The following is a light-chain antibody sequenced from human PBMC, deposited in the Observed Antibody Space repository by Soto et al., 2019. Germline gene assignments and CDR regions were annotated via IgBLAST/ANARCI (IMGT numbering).Light chain of an antibody. CDR3: MQVTHFPRT. Sequence: DVVLTQTPRASPVNLGQPASIACRSSESLVHSDGNTDLSWLQQRPGQPPRLLIYKISNRFSGVPDRFSGSGAGTDFTLKISRVEPEDVGVYYCMQVTHFPRTFGQGTKVEI. CDR2: KIS. J-gene: IGKJ1*01. V-gene: IGKV2-24*01. CDR1: ESLVHSDGNTD.